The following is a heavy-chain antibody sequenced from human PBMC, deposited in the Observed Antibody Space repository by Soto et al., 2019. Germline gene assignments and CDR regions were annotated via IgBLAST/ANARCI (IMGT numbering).Heavy chain of an antibody. V-gene: IGHV3-53*01. CDR2: IYGGGTT. D-gene: IGHD6-19*01. CDR1: GFTVSSKY. CDR3: VQTTGWPGFDF. J-gene: IGHJ4*02. Sequence: EVQLVESGGGLLQHGGSLRLSCTASGFTVSSKYMTWVRQAPGKGLEWVSVIYGGGTTYYADSVKGRFTISRDNSKNTLYLQVNSLRAEDTAVYYCVQTTGWPGFDFWGQGTLVTVSS.